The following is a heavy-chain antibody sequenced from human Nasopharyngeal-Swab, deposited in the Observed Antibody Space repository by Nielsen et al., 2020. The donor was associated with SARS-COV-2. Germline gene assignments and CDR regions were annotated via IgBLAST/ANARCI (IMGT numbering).Heavy chain of an antibody. V-gene: IGHV1-69*06. CDR3: ARSGYSNSDIDY. J-gene: IGHJ4*02. CDR1: GGTFSSYA. Sequence: SVKVSCKASGGTFSSYAISWVRQAPGQGLEWMGGIIPIFGTANYAQKFQGRVTITADKSTSTAYMELSSLRSEDTAVYYCARSGYSNSDIDYWGQGTLVTVSS. D-gene: IGHD6-6*01. CDR2: IIPIFGTA.